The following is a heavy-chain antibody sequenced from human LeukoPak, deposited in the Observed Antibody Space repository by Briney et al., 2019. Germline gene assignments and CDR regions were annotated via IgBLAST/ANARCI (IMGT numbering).Heavy chain of an antibody. CDR3: ARVTGD. Sequence: GGSLRLSCAASGFTFSSYAMGWVRQAPGKGLEWVSAIGGSGDRTHYADSVKGRFTISRDNSKNTLYLQMNSLRAEDTAVYYCARVTGDWGQGTLVTVSS. CDR1: GFTFSSYA. CDR2: IGGSGDRT. D-gene: IGHD3-10*01. J-gene: IGHJ4*02. V-gene: IGHV3-23*01.